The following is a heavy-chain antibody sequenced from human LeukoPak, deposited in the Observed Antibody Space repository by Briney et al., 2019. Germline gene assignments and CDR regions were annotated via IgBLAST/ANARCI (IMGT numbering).Heavy chain of an antibody. CDR1: GGSFSGYY. D-gene: IGHD6-19*01. J-gene: IGHJ4*01. CDR2: INHSGST. Sequence: PSETLSLTCAVYGGSFSGYYWSWIRQPPGKGLEWIGEINHSGSTNYNPSLKSRVTISVDTSKNQFSLKLSSVTAADTAVYYCAREESVAGTTGDYWGQEPWSPSPQ. CDR3: AREESVAGTTGDY. V-gene: IGHV4-34*01.